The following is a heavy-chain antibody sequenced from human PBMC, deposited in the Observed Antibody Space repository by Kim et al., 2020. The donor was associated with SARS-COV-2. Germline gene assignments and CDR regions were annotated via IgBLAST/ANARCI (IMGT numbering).Heavy chain of an antibody. J-gene: IGHJ6*02. V-gene: IGHV1-69*13. CDR3: ARDPSLYSSGWTAYYYYYGMDV. D-gene: IGHD6-19*01. CDR1: GGTFSSYA. CDR2: IIPIFGTA. Sequence: SVKVSCKASGGTFSSYAISWVRQAPGQGLEWMGGIIPIFGTANYAQKFQGRVTITADESTSTAYMELSSLRSEDTAVYYCARDPSLYSSGWTAYYYYYGMDVWGQGTTVTVSS.